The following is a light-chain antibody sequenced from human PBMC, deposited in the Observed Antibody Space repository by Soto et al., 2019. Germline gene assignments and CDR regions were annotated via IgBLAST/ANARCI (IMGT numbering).Light chain of an antibody. CDR2: LEGSGSY. J-gene: IGLJ2*01. CDR1: SCHSTYI. Sequence: QPVLTQSSSASASLGSSVKLTCTLSSCHSTYIIAWHQQQPGQAPRYLMKLEGSGSYNKGSGIPDRFSGSSSGADRYLTISTLPFEDEADYYCETWDTNVVVFGGGTKLTVL. V-gene: IGLV4-60*02. CDR3: ETWDTNVVV.